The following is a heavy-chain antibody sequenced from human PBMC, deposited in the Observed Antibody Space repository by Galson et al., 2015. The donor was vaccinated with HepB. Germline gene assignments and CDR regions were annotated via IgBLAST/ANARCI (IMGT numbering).Heavy chain of an antibody. CDR2: ISSSGSTI. Sequence: SLRLSCAASGFTFSDYYMSWIRQAPGKGLEWASYISSSGSTIYYADSVKGRFTISRDNAKNSLYLQMNSLRAEDTAVYYCAREGLLREYYFDYWGQGTLVTVSS. J-gene: IGHJ4*02. CDR3: AREGLLREYYFDY. CDR1: GFTFSDYY. V-gene: IGHV3-11*01. D-gene: IGHD3-22*01.